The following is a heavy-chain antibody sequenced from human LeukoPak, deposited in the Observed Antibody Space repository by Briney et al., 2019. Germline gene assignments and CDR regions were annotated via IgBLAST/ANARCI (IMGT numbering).Heavy chain of an antibody. V-gene: IGHV4-39*02. CDR3: ARDGDYYDTSGYTLDN. D-gene: IGHD3-22*01. CDR2: VHYSGTT. J-gene: IGHJ4*02. Sequence: SETLSLTCSVSGVSLSSNNYHWGWVRQPPGKGLEWIGSVHYSGTTYYNPSLKSQVIISVDTSKNQFSLRLNSVTAADTAVYYCARDGDYYDTSGYTLDNWGQGTLVTVSS. CDR1: GVSLSSNNYH.